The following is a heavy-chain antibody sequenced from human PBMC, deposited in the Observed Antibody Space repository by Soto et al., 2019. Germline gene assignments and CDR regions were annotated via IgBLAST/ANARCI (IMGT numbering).Heavy chain of an antibody. CDR1: GGSISVYY. CDR3: ARGGWRHIDY. CDR2: IYYSGST. D-gene: IGHD3-3*01. Sequence: QVQLQESGPGLVKPSETLSLTCTVSGGSISVYYWSWIRQPQGKGLEWIGYIYYSGSTNYNPSLKSRVPIAVDTSKNQFSLKLSSVTAADTAVYYCARGGWRHIDYWGQGTLVTVSS. J-gene: IGHJ4*02. V-gene: IGHV4-59*08.